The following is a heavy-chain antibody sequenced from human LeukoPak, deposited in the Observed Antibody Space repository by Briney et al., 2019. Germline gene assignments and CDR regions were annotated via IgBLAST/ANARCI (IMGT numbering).Heavy chain of an antibody. Sequence: GGSLRLSCAASGFTLNNYYMHWVRQAPGKGLEWVASIQHGGGNQYYVDSVKGRFTISRDNSKNILYLQMNSLRTEDTAVYYCAKREAVAAMSDFDYWGQGTLVTVSS. CDR1: GFTLNNYY. V-gene: IGHV3-30*02. CDR3: AKREAVAAMSDFDY. J-gene: IGHJ4*02. CDR2: IQHGGGNQ. D-gene: IGHD6-19*01.